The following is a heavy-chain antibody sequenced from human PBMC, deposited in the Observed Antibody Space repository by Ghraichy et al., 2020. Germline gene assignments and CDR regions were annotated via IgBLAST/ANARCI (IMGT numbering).Heavy chain of an antibody. CDR2: ISSSSSTI. V-gene: IGHV3-48*02. D-gene: IGHD3-16*02. Sequence: GGSLRLSCAASGFTFSSYSMNWVRQAPGKGLEWVSYISSSSSTIYYADSVKGRFTISRDNAKNSLYLQMNSLRDEDTAVYYCARDYGDYVWGSYRYNDAFDIWGQGTMVTVSS. CDR1: GFTFSSYS. CDR3: ARDYGDYVWGSYRYNDAFDI. J-gene: IGHJ3*02.